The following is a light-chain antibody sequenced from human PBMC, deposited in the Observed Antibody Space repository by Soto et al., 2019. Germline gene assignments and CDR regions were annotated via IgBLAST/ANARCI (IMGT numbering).Light chain of an antibody. CDR3: QQANSFPPTT. J-gene: IGKJ1*01. Sequence: DIQMTQSPSSVSASVGDRVTITCRASQGVRDWVAWYQQKPGQAPKLLFSTTSTLEDGVPSSFSGSASGTEFNLTISSLQPEDFATYYCQQANSFPPTTYGQGTKVYVK. V-gene: IGKV1-12*01. CDR1: QGVRDW. CDR2: TTS.